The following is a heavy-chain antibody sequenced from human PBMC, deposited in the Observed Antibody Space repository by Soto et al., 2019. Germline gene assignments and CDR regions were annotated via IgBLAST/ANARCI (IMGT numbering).Heavy chain of an antibody. J-gene: IGHJ4*02. CDR1: GYTFTSYG. D-gene: IGHD4-17*01. CDR3: ARIHSTVTGVIRDLYYFDY. Sequence: QVQLVQSGAEVKKPGASVKVSCKASGYTFTSYGISWVRQAPGQGLEWMGWISAYNGNTNYAQKLQGRVTMTTDTPTSTAYMELRSLRSDDTAVYYCARIHSTVTGVIRDLYYFDYWGQGTLVTVSS. CDR2: ISAYNGNT. V-gene: IGHV1-18*01.